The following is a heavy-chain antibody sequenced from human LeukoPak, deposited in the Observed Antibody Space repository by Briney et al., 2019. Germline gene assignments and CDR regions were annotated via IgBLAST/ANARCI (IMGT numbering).Heavy chain of an antibody. CDR1: GFIFSSYW. CDR2: IKYDGSDE. V-gene: IGHV3-7*01. CDR3: ARSSGWRSEFGY. D-gene: IGHD6-19*01. J-gene: IGHJ4*02. Sequence: GGSLRLSCAASGFIFSSYWMTRVRQAPGKGLEWVANIKYDGSDEYYVDSVKGRFTISRDNAKNSLYLQMNSLRAEDTAVYYCARSSGWRSEFGYWGQGTLVTVSS.